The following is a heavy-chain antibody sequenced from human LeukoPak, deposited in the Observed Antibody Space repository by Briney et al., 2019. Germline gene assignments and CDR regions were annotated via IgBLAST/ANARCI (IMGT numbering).Heavy chain of an antibody. CDR2: ISGSGGST. D-gene: IGHD6-19*01. Sequence: GGSLRLSCAASGFAFSSYAMSWVRQAPGKGLEWVSAISGSGGSTYYADSVKGRFTISRDNSKNTLYLQMNSLRAEDTAVYYCAKVVRGIAVAGMIDYWGQGTLVTVSS. V-gene: IGHV3-23*01. CDR3: AKVVRGIAVAGMIDY. J-gene: IGHJ4*02. CDR1: GFAFSSYA.